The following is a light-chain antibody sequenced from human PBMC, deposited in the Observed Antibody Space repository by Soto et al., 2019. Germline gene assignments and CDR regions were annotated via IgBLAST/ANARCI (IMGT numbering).Light chain of an antibody. CDR1: SSNIGSNT. V-gene: IGLV1-44*01. CDR2: SDN. CDR3: AAWDDRLNGRVV. J-gene: IGLJ2*01. Sequence: QLVLTQPPSTSGTPGQRVTISCSGSSSNIGSNTVNWYQQLPGTAPKRLIYSDNQRPSGVPDRFSGSKSGTSASLAISGLQSEEEADYYCAAWDDRLNGRVVFGGGTKVTVL.